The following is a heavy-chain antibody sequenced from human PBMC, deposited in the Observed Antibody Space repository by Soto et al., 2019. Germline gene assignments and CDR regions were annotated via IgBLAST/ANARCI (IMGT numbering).Heavy chain of an antibody. V-gene: IGHV1-2*02. Sequence: QVQLVQSGAEVKKPGASVKVSCKASGYTFTDYYMHWVRQAPGQGLEWMGWINANSGGTNYPQKLQGGVTMTRATSISTVYMELSSLRSDDTAVYYCARGGSSNWPDFWGGGTLVTVSS. J-gene: IGHJ4*02. CDR1: GYTFTDYY. CDR3: ARGGSSNWPDF. D-gene: IGHD6-13*01. CDR2: INANSGGT.